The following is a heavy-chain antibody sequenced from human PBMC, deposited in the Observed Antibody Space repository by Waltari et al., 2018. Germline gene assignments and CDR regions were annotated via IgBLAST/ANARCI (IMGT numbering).Heavy chain of an antibody. CDR3: ARDLNPGYYYYYMDV. CDR1: GFTFSSYE. D-gene: IGHD6-13*01. J-gene: IGHJ6*03. Sequence: EVQLVESGGGLVQPGGSLRLSCAASGFTFSSYEMNWVRQAPGRGLGPVSDISISGSTIYYTGSEKSRFTISGDNANNSLYLQMHSLRAADTSVYYCARDLNPGYYYYYMDVWGKGTTVTVSS. CDR2: ISISGSTI. V-gene: IGHV3-48*03.